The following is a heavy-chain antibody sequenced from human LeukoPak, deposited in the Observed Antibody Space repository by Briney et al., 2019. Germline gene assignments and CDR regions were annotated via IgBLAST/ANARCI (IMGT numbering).Heavy chain of an antibody. CDR3: ASTGTIFGVVIAN. J-gene: IGHJ1*01. V-gene: IGHV4-31*03. D-gene: IGHD3-3*01. Sequence: SETLSLTCTVSGGSINSCAYYWNWIRQHPGKGLEWIGYVYYSGSTYYHPSLKRRVTISLDTSKNQFSLKLSSVTAADTAVYYCASTGTIFGVVIANWGQGTLVTVSS. CDR2: VYYSGST. CDR1: GGSINSCAYY.